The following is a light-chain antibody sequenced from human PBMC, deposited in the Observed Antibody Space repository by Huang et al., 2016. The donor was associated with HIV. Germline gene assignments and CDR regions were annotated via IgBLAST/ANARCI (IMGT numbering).Light chain of an antibody. J-gene: IGKJ4*01. Sequence: DIQMTQSPPSLSASVGDRVTITCRASQSISSYLNWYQQKPGKAPKLLIYAASSLQSGVPSRFSGSGSGTDFTLTISSLQPEDFATYYCQQSYSTLLTFGGGTKVEIK. CDR2: AAS. V-gene: IGKV1-39*01. CDR1: QSISSY. CDR3: QQSYSTLLT.